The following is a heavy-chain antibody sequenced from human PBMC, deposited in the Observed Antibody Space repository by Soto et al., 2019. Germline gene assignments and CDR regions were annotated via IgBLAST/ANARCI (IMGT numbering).Heavy chain of an antibody. V-gene: IGHV1-69*13. CDR3: ARVGRQSYYDGFPVY. CDR2: IIPIFRTA. CDR1: GDSFGGNT. J-gene: IGHJ4*02. D-gene: IGHD3-22*01. Sequence: ASVKVSCKAPGDSFGGNTFNWVRQAPGRGLEWMGGIIPIFRTANYAQRFQGRLTITADDLTTTVYMELNSLKSEDTAVYYCARVGRQSYYDGFPVYWGQGTLVTVS.